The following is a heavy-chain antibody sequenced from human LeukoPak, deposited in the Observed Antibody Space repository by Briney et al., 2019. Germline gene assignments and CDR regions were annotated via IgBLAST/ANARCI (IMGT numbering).Heavy chain of an antibody. V-gene: IGHV3-15*01. CDR2: IKSKTDGGTT. Sequence: GGSLRLSCAASGFTFRNAWMSWVRQAPGKGLEWVGRIKSKTDGGTTDYAAPVKGRFTISRDDSKNTLYLQMNSLKTEDTAVYYCTTPNPRYCSGGSCPDYWGRETLVTVSS. CDR1: GFTFRNAW. CDR3: TTPNPRYCSGGSCPDY. J-gene: IGHJ4*02. D-gene: IGHD2-15*01.